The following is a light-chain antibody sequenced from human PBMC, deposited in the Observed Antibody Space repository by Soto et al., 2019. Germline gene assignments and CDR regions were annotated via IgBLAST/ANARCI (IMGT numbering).Light chain of an antibody. V-gene: IGKV3-15*01. CDR3: QQYNKWPYT. CDR1: QHVSSN. J-gene: IGKJ2*01. Sequence: IVMTQSPATLSVSPGGSAILSCRASQHVSSNLAWYRQKPGQAPTLLIYRASTRATGIPATFSGSGSGTEFTPTISSLQSEDFAVYYCQQYNKWPYTFGQGTKLEI. CDR2: RAS.